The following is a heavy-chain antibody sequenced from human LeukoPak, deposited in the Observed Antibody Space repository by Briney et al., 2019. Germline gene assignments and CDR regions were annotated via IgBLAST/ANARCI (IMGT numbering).Heavy chain of an antibody. Sequence: SETLSLTCTVSGGSISSGGYYWSWIRQHPRKGLEWIGYIYYSGSTYYNPSLKPRVSMSADTSKNQFSLRLSSVTSADTAIYYCAREVLGTTTDDAFDIWGLGTMVSVSS. D-gene: IGHD1/OR15-1a*01. V-gene: IGHV4-61*08. CDR3: AREVLGTTTDDAFDI. CDR1: GGSISSGGYY. CDR2: IYYSGST. J-gene: IGHJ3*02.